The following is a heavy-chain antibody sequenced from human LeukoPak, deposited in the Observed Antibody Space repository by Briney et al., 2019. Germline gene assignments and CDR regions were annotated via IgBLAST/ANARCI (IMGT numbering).Heavy chain of an antibody. CDR3: ARAYQWSLTPGGIYYYYYYGMDV. D-gene: IGHD1-26*01. Sequence: GGSPRLSCAASGFTFSSYAMHWVRQAPGKGLEWVAVISYDGSNKYYADSVKGRFTISRDNSKNTLYLQMNSLRAEDTAVYYCARAYQWSLTPGGIYYYYYYGMDVWGQGTTVTVSS. CDR1: GFTFSSYA. V-gene: IGHV3-30*04. J-gene: IGHJ6*02. CDR2: ISYDGSNK.